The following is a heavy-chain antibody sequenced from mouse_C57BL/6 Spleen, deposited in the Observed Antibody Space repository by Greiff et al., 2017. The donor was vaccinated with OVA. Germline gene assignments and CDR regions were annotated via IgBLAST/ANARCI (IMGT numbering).Heavy chain of an antibody. V-gene: IGHV1-52*01. CDR2: IDPSDSET. CDR3: ARDYYGHYYAVDY. CDR1: GYTFTSYW. J-gene: IGHJ4*01. Sequence: QVQLQQPGAELVRPGSSVKLSCKASGYTFTSYWMHWVKQRPIQGLEWIGNIDPSDSETHYNQKFKDKATLTVDKSSSTAYMQLSSLTSEDSAVYCCARDYYGHYYAVDYWGQGTSVTVSS. D-gene: IGHD1-1*01.